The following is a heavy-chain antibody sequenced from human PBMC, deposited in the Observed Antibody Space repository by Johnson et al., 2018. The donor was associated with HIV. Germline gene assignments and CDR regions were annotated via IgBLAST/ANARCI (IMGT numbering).Heavy chain of an antibody. D-gene: IGHD1-26*01. CDR1: GFSFEEYA. CDR3: ARLIVGAPGAFDI. J-gene: IGHJ3*02. V-gene: IGHV3-9*01. Sequence: VQLVESGGGVVRPGGSLRLSCAASGFSFEEYAMHWVRQVPGKGLEWVSGISWNSGSIGYVDSVKGRFTISRDNAKNSLYLQMNSLRAEDTALYYCARLIVGAPGAFDIWGQGTMVTVSS. CDR2: ISWNSGSI.